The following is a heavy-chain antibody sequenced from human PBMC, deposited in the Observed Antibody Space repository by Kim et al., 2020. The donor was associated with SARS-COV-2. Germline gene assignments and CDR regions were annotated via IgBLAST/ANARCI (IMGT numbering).Heavy chain of an antibody. D-gene: IGHD3-10*01. J-gene: IGHJ6*02. CDR3: QGTMVRGVRADYGMDV. V-gene: IGHV4-34*01. CDR2: INHSGST. Sequence: SETLSLTCAVYGGSFSGYYWSWIRQPPGKELEWIGEINHSGSTNYNPSLKSRVTISVDTSKNQFSLKLSSVTAADTAVYYCQGTMVRGVRADYGMDVWGQGTTVTVSS. CDR1: GGSFSGYY.